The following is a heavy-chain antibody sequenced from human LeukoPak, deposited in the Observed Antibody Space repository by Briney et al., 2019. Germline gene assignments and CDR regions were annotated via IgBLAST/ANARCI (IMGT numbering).Heavy chain of an antibody. CDR3: ARAGSSSWYYYWFDP. CDR2: IYHSGNT. J-gene: IGHJ5*02. CDR1: GYSISSDYY. D-gene: IGHD6-13*01. V-gene: IGHV4-38-2*01. Sequence: SETLSLTCAVSGYSISSDYYWGWIRQPPGKGLEWIGSIYHSGNTFYNPSLESRVTISVDTSKNQFSLRLSSVTAADTAVYYCARAGSSSWYYYWFDPWGQGTLVTVSS.